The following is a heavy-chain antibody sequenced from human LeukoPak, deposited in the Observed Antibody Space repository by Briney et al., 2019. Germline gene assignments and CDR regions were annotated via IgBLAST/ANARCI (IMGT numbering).Heavy chain of an antibody. J-gene: IGHJ3*02. CDR1: GYTFTSYD. D-gene: IGHD3-22*01. Sequence: ASVKVSCTASGYTFTSYDINWVRQATGQGLEWMGWINPNSGGTNYAQKFQGRVTMTRDTSISTAYMELSRLRSDDTAVYYCARQGVVASDAFDIWGQGTMVTVSS. V-gene: IGHV1-2*02. CDR3: ARQGVVASDAFDI. CDR2: INPNSGGT.